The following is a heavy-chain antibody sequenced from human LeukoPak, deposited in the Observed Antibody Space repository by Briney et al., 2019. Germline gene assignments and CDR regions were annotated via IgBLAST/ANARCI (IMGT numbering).Heavy chain of an antibody. CDR3: AGQTYSVHH. J-gene: IGHJ5*02. CDR2: ISTSGSSI. V-gene: IGHV3-48*02. CDR1: GFTFSTYN. D-gene: IGHD2-15*01. Sequence: QPGRSLRLSCTTSGFTFSTYNMNWVRQAPGKGLEWVSYISTSGSSIYYADSVKGRFTISRDNAKNSLYLQMNRLRDEDTAVYYCAGQTYSVHHWGQGTLVTVSS.